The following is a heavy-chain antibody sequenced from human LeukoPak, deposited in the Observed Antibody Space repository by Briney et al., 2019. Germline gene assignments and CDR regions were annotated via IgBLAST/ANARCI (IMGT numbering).Heavy chain of an antibody. CDR2: IHPSDSDT. V-gene: IGHV5-51*01. CDR1: GYSFTSYW. J-gene: IGHJ6*03. CDR3: ARTKAGRDYYYYMDV. Sequence: GESLKISCKGSGYSFTSYWIGWVRQMPGKGLELMGIIHPSDSDTRYSPSFQGQVTISADKSISTAYLQWSSLRSEDTAVYYCARTKAGRDYYYYMDVWGKGTTVTVSS. D-gene: IGHD6-13*01.